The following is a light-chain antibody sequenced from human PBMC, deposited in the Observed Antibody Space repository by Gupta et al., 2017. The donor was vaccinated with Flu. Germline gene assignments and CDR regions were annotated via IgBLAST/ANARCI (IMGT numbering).Light chain of an antibody. CDR1: QSISIY. V-gene: IGKV1-39*01. J-gene: IGKJ1*01. CDR2: NAS. CDR3: QQTDSTSWT. Sequence: DTQMTQSPSSLSASVGDRVTIACRASQSISIYLNWYQQKPGKAPNLLIYNASSLQSGVPSKFSGGGSGTDFALTISSLQPEDFATYYCQQTDSTSWTFGQGTKVEIK.